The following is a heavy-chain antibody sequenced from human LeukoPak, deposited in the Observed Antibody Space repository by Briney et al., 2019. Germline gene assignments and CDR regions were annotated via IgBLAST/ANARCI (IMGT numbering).Heavy chain of an antibody. V-gene: IGHV4-59*01. D-gene: IGHD6-13*01. CDR3: ARQLKVGNMGYYFDY. Sequence: PPETLSLTCTVSGASISNYFWGWIRQSPDKGLQCIGYIYYSGTTNYNSSLKSRVTISLDTSKNQFSLKLNSVTAADTAVYYCARQLKVGNMGYYFDYWGQGILVTVSS. CDR2: IYYSGTT. J-gene: IGHJ4*02. CDR1: GASISNYF.